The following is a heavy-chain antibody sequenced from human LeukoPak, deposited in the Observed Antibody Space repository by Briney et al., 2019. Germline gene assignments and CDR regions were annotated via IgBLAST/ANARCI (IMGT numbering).Heavy chain of an antibody. CDR3: GRGTGEGYSYGRYYFDY. D-gene: IGHD5-18*01. V-gene: IGHV4-61*02. CDR2: IYTSGST. CDR1: GGSISSGSYY. J-gene: IGHJ4*02. Sequence: SETLSLTCTVSGGSISSGSYYWSWIRQPAGKGLEWIGRIYTSGSTKYNPSLKSRVTISVDTSKNQFSLKLSSVTAADTAVYYWGRGTGEGYSYGRYYFDYWGQGTLVTVSS.